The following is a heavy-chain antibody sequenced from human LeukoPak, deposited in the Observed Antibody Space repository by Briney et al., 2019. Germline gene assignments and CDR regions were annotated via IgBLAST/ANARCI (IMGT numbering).Heavy chain of an antibody. CDR2: ISSSSTII. V-gene: IGHV3-48*01. CDR1: GFTFSSHS. J-gene: IGHJ6*02. D-gene: IGHD1-26*01. CDR3: ARDGYSGSFYYYYYGMDV. Sequence: GGSLRLSCAASGFTFSSHSMNWVRQTPGKGLEWISYISSSSTIIHYADSVKGRFTISRDDAKNSLYLQMNSLRAEDTAVYYCARDGYSGSFYYYYYGMDVWGQGTTVTVSS.